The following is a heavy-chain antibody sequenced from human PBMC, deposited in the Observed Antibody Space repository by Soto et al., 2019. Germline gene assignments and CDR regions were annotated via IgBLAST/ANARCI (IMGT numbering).Heavy chain of an antibody. D-gene: IGHD3-16*01. CDR1: GFSLSTSGVG. J-gene: IGHJ4*02. V-gene: IGHV2-5*02. CDR2: IYWDDDK. CDR3: AHSALHMITFGGVGVTGYDY. Sequence: QITLKESGPTLVKPTQTLTLTCTFSGFSLSTSGVGVGWIRQPPGKALEWLALIYWDDDKRYSPSLKSRLSITKDTSKNQVVLTMTNMDPVDTATYYCAHSALHMITFGGVGVTGYDYWGQGTLVTVSS.